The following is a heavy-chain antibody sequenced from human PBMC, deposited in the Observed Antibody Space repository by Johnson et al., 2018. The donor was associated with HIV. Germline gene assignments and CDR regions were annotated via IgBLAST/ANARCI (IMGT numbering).Heavy chain of an antibody. Sequence: VQLVESGGGLVQPGGSLRLSCGASGFTFSNYAMRWVRQALGKGLEWVSAISGRGGSTYYADSVKGRFTISRDNSKNTLYLQMNSLRAEDTAMYYCARDGVYSSPWDAFDIWGQGTMVTVSS. CDR2: ISGRGGST. CDR1: GFTFSNYA. D-gene: IGHD6-13*01. CDR3: ARDGVYSSPWDAFDI. J-gene: IGHJ3*02. V-gene: IGHV3-23*04.